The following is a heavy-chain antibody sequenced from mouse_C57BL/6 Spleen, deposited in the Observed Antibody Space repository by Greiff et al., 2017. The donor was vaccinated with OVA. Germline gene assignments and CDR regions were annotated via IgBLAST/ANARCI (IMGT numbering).Heavy chain of an antibody. CDR2: IYPGSGST. CDR3: ARGDYDQGNYFDY. D-gene: IGHD2-4*01. J-gene: IGHJ2*01. V-gene: IGHV1-55*01. Sequence: QVQLQQPGAELVKPGASVKMSCKASGYTFTSYWITWVKQRPGQGLEWIGYIYPGSGSTNYNEKFKSKATLTVDTTSSTAYMQLSSLTSEDAAVYYCARGDYDQGNYFDYWGQGTTLTVSS. CDR1: GYTFTSYW.